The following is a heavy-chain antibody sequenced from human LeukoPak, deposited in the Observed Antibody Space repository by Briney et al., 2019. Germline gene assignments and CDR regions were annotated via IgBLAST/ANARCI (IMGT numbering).Heavy chain of an antibody. Sequence: PGASLRSSCAASGFSISSYWMCWVRQVRGEGQGWVTIIKDDGSEKYYLDSVRGRFTISRDNAKNLRYLQINSLRAEDTALYYCASFGYRGQGTMVTVSS. V-gene: IGHV3-7*01. D-gene: IGHD2-2*03. CDR2: IKDDGSEK. CDR1: GFSISSYW. J-gene: IGHJ4*02. CDR3: ASFGY.